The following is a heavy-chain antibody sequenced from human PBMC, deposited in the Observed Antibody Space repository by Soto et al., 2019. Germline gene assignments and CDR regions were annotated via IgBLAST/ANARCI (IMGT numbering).Heavy chain of an antibody. D-gene: IGHD3-16*02. Sequence: LRLSCASSGFTLSMSAVNWVRQAPGKGLEWVSYISDSGDRTYYADSVKGRFTISRDRSKNTVSLQMDSLRAEDTAVYYCAKDRGVIVKAGDAFDVWGQGTKVTVSS. CDR2: ISDSGDRT. V-gene: IGHV3-23*01. J-gene: IGHJ3*01. CDR3: AKDRGVIVKAGDAFDV. CDR1: GFTLSMSA.